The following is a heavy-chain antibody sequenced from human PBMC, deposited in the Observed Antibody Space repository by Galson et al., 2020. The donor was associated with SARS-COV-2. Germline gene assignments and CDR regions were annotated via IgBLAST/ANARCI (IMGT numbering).Heavy chain of an antibody. V-gene: IGHV3-30*07. CDR3: AKVVLLWFGELSGCDC. CDR1: GFTISSGD. Sequence: LTLTCAASGFTISSGDNHCVIQAPREGLEGGAVITYHGSNNYYTASVKGRFTISRDTSKNNLYLQMNTMTAADTAVYYCAKVVLLWFGELSGCDCWGQGTVVTVAS. D-gene: IGHD3-10*01. J-gene: IGHJ4*02. CDR2: ITYHGSNN.